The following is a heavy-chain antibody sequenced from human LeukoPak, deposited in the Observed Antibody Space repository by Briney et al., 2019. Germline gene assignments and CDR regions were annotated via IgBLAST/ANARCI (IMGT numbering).Heavy chain of an antibody. CDR1: GFAFSSYS. D-gene: IGHD3-22*01. CDR2: ISSSSSTI. Sequence: GGSLRLSCAASGFAFSSYSMNWVRQAPGKGLEWVSYISSSSSTIYYADSVKGRFTISRDNAKNSLYLQMNSLGVEDTAVYYCAKSWNYYDSSGDDALDIWGQGTMVTVSS. V-gene: IGHV3-48*01. J-gene: IGHJ3*02. CDR3: AKSWNYYDSSGDDALDI.